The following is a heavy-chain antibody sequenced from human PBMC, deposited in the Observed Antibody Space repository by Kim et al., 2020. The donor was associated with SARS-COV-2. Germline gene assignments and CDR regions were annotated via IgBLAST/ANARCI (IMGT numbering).Heavy chain of an antibody. V-gene: IGHV3-33*05. CDR1: GFTFSKYG. CDR3: ARDFRYYYGSGSYYPLDY. CDR2: ISKDVTNT. J-gene: IGHJ4*02. Sequence: GGSLRLSGVASGFTFSKYGIHWVRQAPGKGLEWVAVISKDVTNTYYAESVKGRFTISRDNAENTLYLQMNSLRDEDTATYYCARDFRYYYGSGSYYPLDYWGPGTLVIVSS. D-gene: IGHD3-10*01.